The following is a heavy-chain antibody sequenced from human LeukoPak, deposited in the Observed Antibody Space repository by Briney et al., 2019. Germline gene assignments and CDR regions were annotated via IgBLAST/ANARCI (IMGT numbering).Heavy chain of an antibody. CDR1: GYTFTGYY. Sequence: ASVKVSCKASGYTFTGYYMHWVRQAPGQGLEWMGWINPNSGCTNYAQKFQGRVTMTRDTSISTAYMELSRLISDDTAVYYCARGNYYDSSGYYPEYFQHWGQGTLVTVSS. CDR3: ARGNYYDSSGYYPEYFQH. D-gene: IGHD3-22*01. CDR2: INPNSGCT. J-gene: IGHJ1*01. V-gene: IGHV1-2*02.